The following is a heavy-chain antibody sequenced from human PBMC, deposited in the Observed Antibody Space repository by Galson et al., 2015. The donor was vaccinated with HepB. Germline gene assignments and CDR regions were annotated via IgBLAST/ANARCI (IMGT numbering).Heavy chain of an antibody. CDR3: AREGTYRQIWLRSPRRYWYFDL. V-gene: IGHV3-21*01. J-gene: IGHJ2*01. D-gene: IGHD5-18*01. CDR2: IDRTTSKI. CDR1: GFTISPYS. Sequence: SLRLSCAASGFTISPYSMYWVRQAPGKGLEWVSSIDRTTSKIYYADSVKGRFTISRDDAKNSLYLQMKSLTAEDTAVYYCAREGTYRQIWLRSPRRYWYFDLWGRGTLVIVSS.